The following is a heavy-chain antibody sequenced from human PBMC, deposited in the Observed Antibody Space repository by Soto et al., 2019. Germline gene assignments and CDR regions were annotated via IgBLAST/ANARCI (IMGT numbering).Heavy chain of an antibody. D-gene: IGHD2-15*01. Sequence: PSETLSLTCAVNGGSFSAYYWTWIRQPPGRGLEWIGEIDHSGITNYNPSLGSRVTISIDTAKNRFSLNVTSVTAADTAVYYCVRGLRYSGMDVWGQGPPIPVSS. J-gene: IGHJ6*02. CDR1: GGSFSAYY. V-gene: IGHV4-34*01. CDR2: IDHSGIT. CDR3: VRGLRYSGMDV.